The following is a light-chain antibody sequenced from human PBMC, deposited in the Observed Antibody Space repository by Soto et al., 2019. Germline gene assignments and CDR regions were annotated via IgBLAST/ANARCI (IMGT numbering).Light chain of an antibody. CDR1: SSNIGSNT. CDR3: ATWDDSLNGPV. V-gene: IGLV1-44*01. Sequence: QAVVTQPSSASGTPGQRVTISCSGSSSNIGSNTVTWYQQLPGTAPKRLIYSNSQRASGVPDRFSGSKSGTSASLAIRGLQSEDEADYYCATWDDSLNGPVFGGGTKVTVL. CDR2: SNS. J-gene: IGLJ3*02.